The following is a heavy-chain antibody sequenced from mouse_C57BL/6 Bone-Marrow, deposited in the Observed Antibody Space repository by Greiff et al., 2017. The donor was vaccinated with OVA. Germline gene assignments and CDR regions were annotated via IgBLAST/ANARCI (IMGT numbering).Heavy chain of an antibody. V-gene: IGHV5-15*01. D-gene: IGHD1-1*01. CDR2: ISNLAYSI. CDR3: AITTVVAYWYFDV. CDR1: GFTFSDYG. J-gene: IGHJ1*03. Sequence: EVQLMESGGGLVQPGGSLKLSCAASGFTFSDYGMAWVRQAPRKGPEWVAFISNLAYSIYYADTVTGRFTISRENAKNTLYLEMSSLRSEDTAMYYCAITTVVAYWYFDVWGTGTTVTVSS.